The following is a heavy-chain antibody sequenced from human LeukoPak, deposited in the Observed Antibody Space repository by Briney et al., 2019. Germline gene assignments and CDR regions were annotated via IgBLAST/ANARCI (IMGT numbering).Heavy chain of an antibody. V-gene: IGHV4-30-2*01. Sequence: SETLSLTCAVSGGSISSGGYSWSWIRQPPGKGLEWIGYIYHSGSTYYNPSLKSRVTISVDRSKNQFSLKLSSVTAADTAVYYCARSAPFSRFDPWGQGTLVTVSS. D-gene: IGHD3-3*01. CDR3: ARSAPFSRFDP. CDR1: GGSISSGGYS. CDR2: IYHSGST. J-gene: IGHJ5*02.